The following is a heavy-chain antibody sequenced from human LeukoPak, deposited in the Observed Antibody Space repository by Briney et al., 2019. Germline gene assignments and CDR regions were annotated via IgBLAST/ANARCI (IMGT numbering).Heavy chain of an antibody. CDR2: ISYDGNTE. D-gene: IGHD6-19*01. CDR3: ARDEQWLGLEWYFDH. V-gene: IGHV3-30*01. J-gene: IGHJ2*01. CDR1: RFTFSSHS. Sequence: GRSLRLSCAASRFTFSSHSMHWVRQAPGKGLEWVAVISYDGNTEYYADSVKGRFTISRDNSKYTLYLQMNSLRVEDTAVYYCARDEQWLGLEWYFDHWGRGTLVTASS.